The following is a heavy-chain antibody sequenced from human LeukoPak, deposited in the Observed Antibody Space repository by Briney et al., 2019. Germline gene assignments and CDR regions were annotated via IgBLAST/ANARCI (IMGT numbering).Heavy chain of an antibody. Sequence: SGPTLVNPTQALTLTCTFSGFSLSTSGVGVDWIRQPPGKALEWLALIYWNDDKRYSPSLKSRLTITKDTSKNQVVLTMTNMDPVDTATYYCARASIAARRGWFDPWGQGTLVTVSS. J-gene: IGHJ5*02. CDR3: ARASIAARRGWFDP. CDR2: IYWNDDK. D-gene: IGHD6-6*01. V-gene: IGHV2-5*01. CDR1: GFSLSTSGVG.